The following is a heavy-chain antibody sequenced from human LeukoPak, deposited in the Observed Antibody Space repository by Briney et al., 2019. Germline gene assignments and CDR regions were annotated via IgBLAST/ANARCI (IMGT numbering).Heavy chain of an antibody. CDR2: IYYSGST. CDR1: GGSISSGGYY. D-gene: IGHD2-2*01. V-gene: IGHV4-31*03. J-gene: IGHJ5*02. Sequence: SQTLSLTCTVSGGSISSGGYYWSWIRQHPGKGLEWIGYIYYSGSTYYNPSLKSRVTISVDTSKNQFSLNLSSVTAADTAVYYCARYCSSTFCRWFDPWGQGTLVTVSS. CDR3: ARYCSSTFCRWFDP.